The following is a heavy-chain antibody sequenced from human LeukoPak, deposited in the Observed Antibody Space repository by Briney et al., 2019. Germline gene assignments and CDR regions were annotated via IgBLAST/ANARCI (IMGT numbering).Heavy chain of an antibody. CDR1: GGTFSSYA. V-gene: IGHV1-69*04. Sequence: GSSVTVSCKASGGTFSSYAISWVRQAPGQGLEWMGRIIPILGIANYAQKFQGRVTITADKSTSTAYMELSSLRSEDTAVYYCARDRVDVDYYDSSGYPQSFDYWGQGTLVTVSS. CDR3: ARDRVDVDYYDSSGYPQSFDY. D-gene: IGHD3-22*01. J-gene: IGHJ4*02. CDR2: IIPILGIA.